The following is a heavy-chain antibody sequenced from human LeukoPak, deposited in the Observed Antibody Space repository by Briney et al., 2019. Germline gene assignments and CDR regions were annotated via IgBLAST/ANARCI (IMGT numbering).Heavy chain of an antibody. Sequence: AGGSLRLSCAASGFTFNDYCMSWVRQAPGKGLEWVSGINWNGGNTGYADSVKGRFTISRDNAKNSLYLQINSLRAEDTALYYCARAYSGYENYYYYYMDVWGKGTTVTVSS. V-gene: IGHV3-20*04. CDR1: GFTFNDYC. CDR3: ARAYSGYENYYYYYMDV. D-gene: IGHD5-12*01. CDR2: INWNGGNT. J-gene: IGHJ6*03.